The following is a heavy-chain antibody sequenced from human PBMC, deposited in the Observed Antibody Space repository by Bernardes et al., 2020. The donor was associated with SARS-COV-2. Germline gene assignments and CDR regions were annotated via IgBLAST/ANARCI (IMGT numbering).Heavy chain of an antibody. V-gene: IGHV3-23*01. J-gene: IGHJ4*02. CDR2: ISGSGGRT. D-gene: IGHD1-26*01. CDR3: AKEMRSSGYFDY. CDR1: GFTFSSYA. Sequence: GSLRLSCAASGFTFSSYAMSWVRQAPGKGLEWVSAISGSGGRTYYPDSVKGRFTISRDNSKNTLYLQMNSLRAEDAAVYYCAKEMRSSGYFDYWGQGTQVTVSS.